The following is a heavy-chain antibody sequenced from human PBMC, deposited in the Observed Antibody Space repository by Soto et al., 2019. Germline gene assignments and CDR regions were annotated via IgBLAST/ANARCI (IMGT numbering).Heavy chain of an antibody. J-gene: IGHJ4*02. V-gene: IGHV1-46*01. Sequence: QVQLMQSGAEVKKPGASVRVSCKASGYTFTNYYVHWVRQAPGQGLEWMGFINPNGGSPTYAQKFQGRFTVTTDTSTRPVYMQLSSLRSVDTAVFYCARSAPYDYWGQGTLVTVSS. CDR2: INPNGGSP. CDR3: ARSAPYDY. CDR1: GYTFTNYY.